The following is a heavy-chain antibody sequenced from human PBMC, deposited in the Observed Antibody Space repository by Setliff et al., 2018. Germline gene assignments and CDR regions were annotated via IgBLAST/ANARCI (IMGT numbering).Heavy chain of an antibody. CDR2: MYYSGTT. CDR1: GASITNINYY. CDR3: ARHDVMVRWFDY. Sequence: PSETLSLTCTVSGASITNINYYWGLIRQPPGKGPEWIGYMYYSGTTNYNPSLKSRATISVDTSKNQFSLRLSSVTAADTAVYYCARHDVMVRWFDYWGQGTLVTVSS. J-gene: IGHJ4*02. D-gene: IGHD3-10*01. V-gene: IGHV4-61*05.